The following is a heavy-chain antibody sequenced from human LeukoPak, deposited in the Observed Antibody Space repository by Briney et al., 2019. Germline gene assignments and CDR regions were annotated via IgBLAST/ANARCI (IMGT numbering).Heavy chain of an antibody. Sequence: GGCLRLSCAASGFTFSSYEMNWVRQAPGKGLEWVSYISSSGSTIYYADSVKGRFTISRDNAKNSLYLQMNSLRAEDTAVYYCAAARKLGYCSSTSCLHGMDVWGQGTRVAVSS. D-gene: IGHD2-2*01. V-gene: IGHV3-48*03. J-gene: IGHJ6*02. CDR2: ISSSGSTI. CDR1: GFTFSSYE. CDR3: AAARKLGYCSSTSCLHGMDV.